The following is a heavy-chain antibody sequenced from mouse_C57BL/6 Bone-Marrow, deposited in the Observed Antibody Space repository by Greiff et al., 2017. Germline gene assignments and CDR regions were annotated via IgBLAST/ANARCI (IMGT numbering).Heavy chain of an antibody. CDR2: IYPGSGST. Sequence: VQLQQPGAELVKPGASVKMSCKASGYTFTSYWITWVKQRPGQGLEWIGDIYPGSGSTNYNEKFKSKVTLTVDTSSSTAYMQLSSLTSEDSAVYYCARSAAYYSNCDYWGQGTTLTVSS. V-gene: IGHV1-55*01. CDR1: GYTFTSYW. D-gene: IGHD2-5*01. CDR3: ARSAAYYSNCDY. J-gene: IGHJ2*01.